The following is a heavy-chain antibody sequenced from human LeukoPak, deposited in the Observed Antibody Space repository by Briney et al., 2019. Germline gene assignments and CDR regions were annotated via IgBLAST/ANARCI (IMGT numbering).Heavy chain of an antibody. J-gene: IGHJ6*04. V-gene: IGHV4-61*01. CDR3: ARDRLTTVTRYYGMDV. Sequence: PSETLSLTCTVSGGSVSSSSYYWRWIRQPPGKGLEWIGYIYYSGSTNYNPSLKSRVTISVDTSKNQFSLKLSSVTAADTAMYYCARDRLTTVTRYYGMDVWGKGTTVTVSS. CDR2: IYYSGST. CDR1: GGSVSSSSYY. D-gene: IGHD4-17*01.